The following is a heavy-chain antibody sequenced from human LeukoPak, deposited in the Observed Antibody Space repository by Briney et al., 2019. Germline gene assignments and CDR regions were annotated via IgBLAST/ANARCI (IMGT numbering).Heavy chain of an antibody. V-gene: IGHV3-23*01. J-gene: IGHJ4*02. CDR3: ARAGTTVVTPRFYFDY. Sequence: GGSLRLSCAASGFTFSSYAMSWVRQAPEKGLEWVSAISGSGGSTYYADSVKGRFTISRDNSKNTLYLQMNSLRAEDTAVYYCARAGTTVVTPRFYFDYWGQGTLVTVSS. D-gene: IGHD4-17*01. CDR1: GFTFSSYA. CDR2: ISGSGGST.